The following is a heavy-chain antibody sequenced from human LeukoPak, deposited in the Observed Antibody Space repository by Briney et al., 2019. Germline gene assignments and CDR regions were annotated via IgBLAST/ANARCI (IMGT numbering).Heavy chain of an antibody. D-gene: IGHD6-6*01. CDR2: IIPIFGTA. CDR3: ARVSRARPGYYYYYIDV. V-gene: IGHV1-69*13. J-gene: IGHJ6*03. Sequence: GASVKVSCKASGGTFSSYAINWVRQAPGQGLEWMGGIIPIFGTANYAQKFQGRVRITADESTSTAYMELSSLRSEDTAVYYCARVSRARPGYYYYYIDVWGKGTTVTVSS. CDR1: GGTFSSYA.